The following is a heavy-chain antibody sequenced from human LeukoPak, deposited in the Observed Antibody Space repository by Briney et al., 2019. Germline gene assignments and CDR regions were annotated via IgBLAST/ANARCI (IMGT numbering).Heavy chain of an antibody. V-gene: IGHV3-30-3*01. D-gene: IGHD2-2*01. CDR1: GITFSSYA. J-gene: IGHJ1*01. CDR2: ISYDGSNK. CDR3: ARERSFIVVVPAAMGYFQH. Sequence: GGSLRLSCAGSGITFSSYAMSWVRQAPGKGLEWVAVISYDGSNKYYADSVKGRFTISRDNSKNTLYLQMNSLRAEDTAVYYCARERSFIVVVPAAMGYFQHWGQGTLVTVSS.